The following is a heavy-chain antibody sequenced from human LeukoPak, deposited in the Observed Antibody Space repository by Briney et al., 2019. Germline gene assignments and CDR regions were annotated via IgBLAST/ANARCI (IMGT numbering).Heavy chain of an antibody. CDR1: GYSFTSYW. J-gene: IGHJ3*02. CDR3: ARREVVVTPSDAFDI. V-gene: IGHV5-10-1*01. D-gene: IGHD3-22*01. Sequence: GESLKISCKGSGYSFTSYWISWVRQMPGKGLEWMGRIDPSDSYTNYSPSFQGHVTISADKSISTAYLQWSSLKASDTAMYYCARREVVVTPSDAFDIWGQGTMVTVSS. CDR2: IDPSDSYT.